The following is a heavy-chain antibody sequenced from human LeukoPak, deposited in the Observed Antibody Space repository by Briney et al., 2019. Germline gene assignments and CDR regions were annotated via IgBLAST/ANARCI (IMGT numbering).Heavy chain of an antibody. V-gene: IGHV4-31*03. CDR2: IYYSGST. Sequence: PSETLSLTCTVSGGSISSGDYYWSWIRQHPGKGLEWIGYIYYSGSTYYNPSLKSRLTISLDTSKSQFSLKLSSVTAADTAVYYCARVSYDSSGYGVFAYWGQGTLVTVSS. CDR3: ARVSYDSSGYGVFAY. D-gene: IGHD3-22*01. J-gene: IGHJ4*02. CDR1: GGSISSGDYY.